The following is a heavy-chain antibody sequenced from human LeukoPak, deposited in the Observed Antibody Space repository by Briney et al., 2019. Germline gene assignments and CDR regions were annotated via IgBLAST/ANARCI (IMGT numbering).Heavy chain of an antibody. CDR1: GGTFSSYA. V-gene: IGHV1-69*13. Sequence: GASVKVSCKASGGTFSSYAISWVRQAPGQGLEWIGEIIPIFGTANYAQQFQGGVTITADESTSTAYMELSSLRSEDTAVYYCARGPCTGGVCYNAFDIWGQGTMVTVSS. CDR2: IIPIFGTA. J-gene: IGHJ3*02. CDR3: ARGPCTGGVCYNAFDI. D-gene: IGHD2-8*02.